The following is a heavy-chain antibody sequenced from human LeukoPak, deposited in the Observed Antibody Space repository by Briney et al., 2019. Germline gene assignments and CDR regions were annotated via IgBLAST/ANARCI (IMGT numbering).Heavy chain of an antibody. CDR2: INHSGGT. CDR3: ARRSEQLVGEYYYYYYYMDV. Sequence: PSETLSLTCAVYGGSFSGYYWSWIRQPPGKGLEWIGEINHSGGTKYNPSLKSRVTISVDTSKNQSSLKLSSVTAADTAVYYCARRSEQLVGEYYYYYYYMDVWGKGTTVTVSS. CDR1: GGSFSGYY. J-gene: IGHJ6*03. V-gene: IGHV4-34*01. D-gene: IGHD6-6*01.